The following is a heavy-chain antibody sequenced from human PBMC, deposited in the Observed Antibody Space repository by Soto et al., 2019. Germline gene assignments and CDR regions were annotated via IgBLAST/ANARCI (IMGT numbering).Heavy chain of an antibody. Sequence: QVQLVQSGAEVKKPGSSVKVSCKASGGTFSSYAISWVRQAPGQGLEWMGGIIPIFGTANYAQKFQGRVTITADESRRTAYMKRSSLRSEETAVYYCARGTSGGATVEVMAVWAKGPRSPSP. CDR2: IIPIFGTA. CDR3: ARGTSGGATVEVMAV. CDR1: GGTFSSYA. J-gene: IGHJ6*02. V-gene: IGHV1-69*01. D-gene: IGHD1-26*01.